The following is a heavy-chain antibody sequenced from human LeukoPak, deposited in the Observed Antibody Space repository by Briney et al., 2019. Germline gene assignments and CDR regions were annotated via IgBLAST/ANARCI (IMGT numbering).Heavy chain of an antibody. CDR2: VDSSGNT. V-gene: IGHV4-4*07. Sequence: SETLSLTCSVSVVSMNGYYWSWLRQSAGNRLEWIGHVDSSGNTNYNPSLESRVTISVDTSKNQFSLKLSSVTAADTAVYYCARRSVYSGSYYSCFDYWGQGTLVTVSS. CDR3: ARRSVYSGSYYSCFDY. D-gene: IGHD1-26*01. CDR1: VVSMNGYY. J-gene: IGHJ4*02.